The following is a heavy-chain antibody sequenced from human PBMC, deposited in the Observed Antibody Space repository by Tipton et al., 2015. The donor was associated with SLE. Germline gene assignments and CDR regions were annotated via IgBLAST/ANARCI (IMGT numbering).Heavy chain of an antibody. Sequence: TLSLTCTVSGGSISSGSYYWSWIRQPAGKGLEWIGSIYHSGSTYYNPSLKSRVTISVDTSKNQFSLKLSSVTAADTAVYYCVRKDYASYFDYWGQGTLVTVSS. CDR2: IYHSGST. CDR3: VRKDYASYFDY. V-gene: IGHV4-39*07. CDR1: GGSISSGSYY. J-gene: IGHJ4*02. D-gene: IGHD4-17*01.